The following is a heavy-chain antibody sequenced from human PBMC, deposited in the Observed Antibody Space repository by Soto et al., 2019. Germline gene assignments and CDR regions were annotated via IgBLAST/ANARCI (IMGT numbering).Heavy chain of an antibody. D-gene: IGHD6-13*01. V-gene: IGHV3-30*18. CDR1: GFTFSSYG. CDR3: AKDLAAAGHY. Sequence: QVQLVESGGGVVQPGRSLRLSCAASGFTFSSYGMPWVRQAPGKGLEWVAVISYDGSNKYYADSVKGRFTISRDNSKNTLYLQLNSLRAEATAVYYCAKDLAAAGHYWGQGTLVTVSS. J-gene: IGHJ4*02. CDR2: ISYDGSNK.